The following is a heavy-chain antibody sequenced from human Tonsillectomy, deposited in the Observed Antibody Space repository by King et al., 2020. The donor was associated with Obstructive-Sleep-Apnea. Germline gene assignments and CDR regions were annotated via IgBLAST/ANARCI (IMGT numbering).Heavy chain of an antibody. V-gene: IGHV4-30-2*01. J-gene: IGHJ5*02. CDR1: GGSISSGGYS. Sequence: QLQESGSGLVKPSQTLSLTCAVSGGSISSGGYSWSWIRQPPGKGLEWIGYIYHSGSTYYNPSLKSRVTISVDRSKNQFSLKLRSVTAADTAVYYCARVILGTTVERWFDPWGQGTLVTVSS. CDR2: IYHSGST. D-gene: IGHD4-23*01. CDR3: ARVILGTTVERWFDP.